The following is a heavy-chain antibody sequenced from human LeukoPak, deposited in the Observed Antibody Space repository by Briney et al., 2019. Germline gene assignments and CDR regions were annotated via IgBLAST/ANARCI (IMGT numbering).Heavy chain of an antibody. CDR1: GFTFTDYW. D-gene: IGHD1-26*01. V-gene: IGHV3-7*01. CDR3: ARVGAWELQRVFDY. J-gene: IGHJ4*02. CDR2: INRGGSES. Sequence: GGSLRLSCAASGFTFTDYWMTWVRQVPGKGLEWVANINRGGSESYYVDSVEGRFTISRDNAKNSLYLQMDSLRVEDTAVYYCARVGAWELQRVFDYWGQGTLVTVSS.